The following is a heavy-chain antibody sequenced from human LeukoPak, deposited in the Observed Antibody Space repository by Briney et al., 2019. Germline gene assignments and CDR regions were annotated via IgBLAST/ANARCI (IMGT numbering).Heavy chain of an antibody. V-gene: IGHV4-39*01. CDR2: IYYSGST. Sequence: YYMSWLRQPPGKGLEWIGSIYYSGSTYYNPSLKSRVTISVDTSKNQFSLKLSSVTAADTAVYYCARHGPSGSYEDWFDPWGQGTLVTVSS. CDR1: YY. D-gene: IGHD3-10*01. J-gene: IGHJ5*02. CDR3: ARHGPSGSYEDWFDP.